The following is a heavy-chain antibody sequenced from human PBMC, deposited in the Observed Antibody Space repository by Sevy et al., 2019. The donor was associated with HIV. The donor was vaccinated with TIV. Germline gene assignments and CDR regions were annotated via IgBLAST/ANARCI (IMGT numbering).Heavy chain of an antibody. CDR2: INPNSGAT. Sequence: ASVKVSCKASGYTFTNYYIHWVRQAPGQGLEWMGWINPNSGATNYAQKFQGRVTMTRDTSISTAYMELGRLRSDDTALFYCARDRIEYLMLTFDYWGQGTLVTVSS. D-gene: IGHD1-26*01. V-gene: IGHV1-2*02. CDR1: GYTFTNYY. CDR3: ARDRIEYLMLTFDY. J-gene: IGHJ4*02.